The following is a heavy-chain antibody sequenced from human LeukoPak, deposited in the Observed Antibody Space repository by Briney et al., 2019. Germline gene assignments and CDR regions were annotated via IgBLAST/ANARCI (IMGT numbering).Heavy chain of an antibody. CDR1: GGTFSSYA. V-gene: IGHV1-18*01. CDR3: ARVTYYDFWSGYPTPYGMDV. Sequence: ASVKVSCKASGGTFSSYAISWVRQAPGQGLEWMGWISAYNGSTNYAQKLQGRVTMTTDTSTSTAYMELRSLRSDDTAVYYCARVTYYDFWSGYPTPYGMDVWGQGTTVTVSS. D-gene: IGHD3-3*01. CDR2: ISAYNGST. J-gene: IGHJ6*02.